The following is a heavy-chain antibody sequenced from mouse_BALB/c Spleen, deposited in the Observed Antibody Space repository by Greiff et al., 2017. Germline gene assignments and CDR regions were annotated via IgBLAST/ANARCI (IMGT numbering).Heavy chain of an antibody. V-gene: IGHV5-2*03. J-gene: IGHJ4*01. CDR3: VRASYYGDAMDY. D-gene: IGHD2-10*01. Sequence: DVKLVESGGGLVQPGESLKLSCESNEYEFPSHDMSWVRKTPEKRLELVAAINSDGGSTYYPDTMERRFIISRDNTKKTLYLQMSSLRSEDTAMYYCVRASYYGDAMDYWGQGTSVTVSS. CDR1: EYEFPSHD. CDR2: INSDGGST.